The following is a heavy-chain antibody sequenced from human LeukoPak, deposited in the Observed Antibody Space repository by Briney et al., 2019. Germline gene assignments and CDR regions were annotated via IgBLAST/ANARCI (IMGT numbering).Heavy chain of an antibody. CDR1: GFTFSSYS. D-gene: IGHD2-15*01. CDR3: ARAPLGYCSGGSCYGGFNWFDP. J-gene: IGHJ5*02. V-gene: IGHV3-74*01. Sequence: GGSLRLSCAASGFTFSSYSMNWVRQAPGKGLVWVSRINSDGSSTSYADSVKGRFTISRDNAKNTLYLQMNSLRAEDTAVYYCARAPLGYCSGGSCYGGFNWFDPWGQGTLVTVSS. CDR2: INSDGSST.